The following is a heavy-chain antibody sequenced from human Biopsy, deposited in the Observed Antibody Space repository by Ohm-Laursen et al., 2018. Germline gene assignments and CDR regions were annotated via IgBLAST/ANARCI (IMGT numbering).Heavy chain of an antibody. D-gene: IGHD3-22*01. J-gene: IGHJ3*01. CDR2: INDNGNT. V-gene: IGHV4-59*12. CDR3: ARHFYDNFGPTPFDAFDL. CDR1: GGSTSSNY. Sequence: SETLSLTCNVSGGSTSSNYWSWIRQPPGKGLEWIGYINDNGNTNYNPSLKSRVTISVDTSMNQFSLKLKSVTAADTALYFCARHFYDNFGPTPFDAFDLWGQGTLVTVSA.